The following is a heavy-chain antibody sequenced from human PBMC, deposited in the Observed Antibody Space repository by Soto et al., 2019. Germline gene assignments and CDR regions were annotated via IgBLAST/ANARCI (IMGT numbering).Heavy chain of an antibody. J-gene: IGHJ6*02. CDR2: IIPILGIA. Sequence: QVQLVQSGAEVKKPGSSVKVSCKASGGTFSSYTISWVRQAPGQGLEWMGRIIPILGIANYAQKFQGRVTITADKSTSTAYMELSSLRSEDTALYYCARTPPRYGNRLDYYGMDVWGQGTTVTFSS. V-gene: IGHV1-69*02. D-gene: IGHD4-17*01. CDR1: GGTFSSYT. CDR3: ARTPPRYGNRLDYYGMDV.